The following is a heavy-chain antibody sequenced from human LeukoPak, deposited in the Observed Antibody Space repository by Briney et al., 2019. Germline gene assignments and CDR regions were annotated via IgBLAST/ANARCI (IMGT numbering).Heavy chain of an antibody. Sequence: SETLSLTCAVSGYSISSAYYWGWIRQPPGKGLEWIGTIYHSGNTYYNPSLKSRVTISVDTSKNQFSLKVSSVTAADTAVYYCARQHPPPRISLVRGLEYWGQGTLVTVSS. CDR1: GYSISSAYY. CDR2: IYHSGNT. D-gene: IGHD3-10*01. CDR3: ARQHPPPRISLVRGLEY. J-gene: IGHJ4*02. V-gene: IGHV4-38-2*01.